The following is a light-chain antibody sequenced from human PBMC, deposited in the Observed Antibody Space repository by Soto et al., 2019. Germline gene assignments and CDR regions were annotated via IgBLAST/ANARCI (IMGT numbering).Light chain of an antibody. J-gene: IGKJ3*01. Sequence: DVQMTQSPSTLSASVGDRVNITCRPSQSITSWLAWYQQKPGKAPKLLIYKASSLERGVPTRFSGSGSGTEFTLTISSLQADDFATYYCQQYNTYFGPGTKVDIK. CDR2: KAS. CDR1: QSITSW. CDR3: QQYNTY. V-gene: IGKV1-5*03.